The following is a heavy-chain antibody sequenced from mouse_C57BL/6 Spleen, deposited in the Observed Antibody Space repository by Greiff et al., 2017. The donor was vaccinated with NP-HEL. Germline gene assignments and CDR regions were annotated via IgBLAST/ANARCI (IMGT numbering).Heavy chain of an antibody. CDR3: ATAYDGPFAY. CDR1: GYAFSSSW. D-gene: IGHD2-3*01. CDR2: IYPGDGDT. Sequence: VHLQQSGPELVKPGASVKISCKASGYAFSSSWMNWVKQRPGKGLEWIGRIYPGDGDTNYNGKFKGKATLTADKSSSTAYMQLSSLTSEDSAVYFCATAYDGPFAYWGQGTLVTVSA. V-gene: IGHV1-82*01. J-gene: IGHJ3*01.